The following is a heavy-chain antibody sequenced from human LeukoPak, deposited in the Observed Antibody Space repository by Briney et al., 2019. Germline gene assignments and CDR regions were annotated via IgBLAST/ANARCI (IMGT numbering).Heavy chain of an antibody. D-gene: IGHD4-23*01. CDR1: GFTFSSYS. V-gene: IGHV3-48*01. CDR3: ARDRMTTVVTRVSDY. J-gene: IGHJ4*02. Sequence: GGSLRLSCAASGFTFSSYSMNWVRQAPGKGLEWVSYISSSSSTIYYADSVKGRFTISRDNAKNSLYLQMNSLRAEDTAVYYCARDRMTTVVTRVSDYWGQGTLVTVSS. CDR2: ISSSSSTI.